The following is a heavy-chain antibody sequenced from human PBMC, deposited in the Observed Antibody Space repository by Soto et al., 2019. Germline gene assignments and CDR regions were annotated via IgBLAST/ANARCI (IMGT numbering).Heavy chain of an antibody. V-gene: IGHV1-46*01. Sequence: GASVKVSCKASGYTFTSYYMHWVRQAPGQGLEWMGIINPSGGSTSYAQKFQGRVTMTRDTSTSTVYMELSSLRSEDTAVYYCARLEGLATISYYFDFWGQGALVTVSS. D-gene: IGHD3-9*01. J-gene: IGHJ4*02. CDR2: INPSGGST. CDR3: ARLEGLATISYYFDF. CDR1: GYTFTSYY.